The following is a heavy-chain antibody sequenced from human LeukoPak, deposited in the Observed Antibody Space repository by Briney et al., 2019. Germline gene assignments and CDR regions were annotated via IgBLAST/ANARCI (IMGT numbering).Heavy chain of an antibody. J-gene: IGHJ4*02. CDR1: GFTFSTYV. V-gene: IGHV3-23*01. Sequence: TGGSLRLSCAASGFTFSTYVMNWFRQAPGKGLEWVSTISVGAEYIFYADPVKGRFTISRDDSNNALYLQMHSLRAEDTALYYCASGPPFLKYFEYWGQGTLVTVSS. CDR3: ASGPPFLKYFEY. D-gene: IGHD3-3*01. CDR2: ISVGAEYI.